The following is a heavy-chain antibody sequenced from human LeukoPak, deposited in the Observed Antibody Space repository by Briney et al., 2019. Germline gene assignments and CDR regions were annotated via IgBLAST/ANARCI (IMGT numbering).Heavy chain of an antibody. CDR1: GGSISTYY. Sequence: PSETLSLTCTVSGGSISTYYWSWIRQPPGKGLEWIGYIYYTGSTNYNPSLKSRVTISLDTSKNQFSLKLNSVTAADTAVYYCASGFDYTKGWSKFDYWGQGTLVTVSS. D-gene: IGHD2-2*02. V-gene: IGHV4-59*01. CDR2: IYYTGST. CDR3: ASGFDYTKGWSKFDY. J-gene: IGHJ4*02.